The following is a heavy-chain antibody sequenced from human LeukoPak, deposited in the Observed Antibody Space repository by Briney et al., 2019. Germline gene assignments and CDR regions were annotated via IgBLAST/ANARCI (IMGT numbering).Heavy chain of an antibody. CDR3: ASQGDSSGYYRGFDP. CDR1: GGSISSSTYY. Sequence: SETLSLTCTVSGGSISSSTYYWAWIRQPPGEGLEWIGCIYYSGSTYYNPSLKSRVTMSVDTSKIQFSLKLSSVTAADTAVYYCASQGDSSGYYRGFDPWGQGTLVTVPS. V-gene: IGHV4-39*01. CDR2: IYYSGST. D-gene: IGHD3-22*01. J-gene: IGHJ5*02.